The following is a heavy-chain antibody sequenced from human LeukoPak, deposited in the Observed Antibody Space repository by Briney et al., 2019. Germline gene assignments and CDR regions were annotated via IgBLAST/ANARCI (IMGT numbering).Heavy chain of an antibody. Sequence: PSETLSLTCAVYGGSFSGYYWSWIRQSPGKGLEWIGEINHSGSTNYNPSLKSRVTISVDTSKNQFSLKLSSVTAADTAVYYCARGNRGWFDYWGQGTLVTVSS. D-gene: IGHD2-15*01. CDR1: GGSFSGYY. CDR2: INHSGST. J-gene: IGHJ4*02. CDR3: ARGNRGWFDY. V-gene: IGHV4-34*01.